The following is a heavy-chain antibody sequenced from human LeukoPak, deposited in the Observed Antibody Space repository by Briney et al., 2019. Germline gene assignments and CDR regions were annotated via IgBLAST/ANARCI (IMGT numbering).Heavy chain of an antibody. Sequence: GGSLRLSCAASGFTFSSYGMHWVRQASGKGLEWVAVIWYDGSNKYYADSVKGRFTISRDNSKNTLYLQMNSLRAEDTAVYYCARAMWGSSGPFDYWGQGTLVTVSS. CDR2: IWYDGSNK. CDR3: ARAMWGSSGPFDY. D-gene: IGHD6-19*01. V-gene: IGHV3-33*01. CDR1: GFTFSSYG. J-gene: IGHJ4*02.